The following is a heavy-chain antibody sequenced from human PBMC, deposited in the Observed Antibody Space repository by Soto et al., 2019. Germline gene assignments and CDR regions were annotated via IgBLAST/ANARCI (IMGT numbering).Heavy chain of an antibody. Sequence: PGGSLRLSCAASGFTFSHYWMNWVRQAPGKGLEWLANIKEDGSEIYYVASVKGRFTISRDNTKNSLYLQMNSLRAEDTALYYCARAGYGIPFDYWGQGTLVTVSS. V-gene: IGHV3-7*03. J-gene: IGHJ4*02. CDR3: ARAGYGIPFDY. CDR2: IKEDGSEI. CDR1: GFTFSHYW. D-gene: IGHD4-17*01.